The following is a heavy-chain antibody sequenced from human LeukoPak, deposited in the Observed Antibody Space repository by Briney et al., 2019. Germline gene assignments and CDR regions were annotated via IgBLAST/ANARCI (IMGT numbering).Heavy chain of an antibody. CDR3: AKGHSSVIVPAEFGY. J-gene: IGHJ4*02. Sequence: GGSLRLSCAASGFTFSSYAMSWVRQAPGKGLEWVSAISGSGDSTYYADSVKGRFTISRDISKSTLYLQMNSLRDEDTALFYCAKGHSSVIVPAEFGYWGQGTLVTVSS. CDR2: ISGSGDST. V-gene: IGHV3-23*01. D-gene: IGHD2-2*01. CDR1: GFTFSSYA.